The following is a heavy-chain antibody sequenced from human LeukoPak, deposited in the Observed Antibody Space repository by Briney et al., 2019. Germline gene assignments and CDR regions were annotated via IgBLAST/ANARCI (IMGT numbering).Heavy chain of an antibody. V-gene: IGHV4-59*02. Sequence: SETLSLTCTVSGGSVSSYYWSWIRRPPGRGLEWIAYLSHSGSSDPNPSLTSRVTTLVDTSKNQFSLKLTSVTAADTAVYYCARARYANAWYAFDIWGHGTMVTVSS. CDR3: ARARYANAWYAFDI. CDR2: LSHSGSS. D-gene: IGHD2-2*01. J-gene: IGHJ3*02. CDR1: GGSVSSYY.